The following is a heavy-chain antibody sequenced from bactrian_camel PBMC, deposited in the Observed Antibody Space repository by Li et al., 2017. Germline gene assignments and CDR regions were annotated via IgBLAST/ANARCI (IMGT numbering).Heavy chain of an antibody. D-gene: IGHD3*01. Sequence: HVQLVESGGDSVQAGGSLRLSCAASGYTYGSYCMGWFRQAPGKEREAIAYTGSEPITVYADSVKGRFTISKDNANNVLYLQMIDLKPEDTAMYYCAADPTLRPATWALQDRGYQYWGQGPRSPSP. CDR3: AADPTLRPATWALQDRGYQY. CDR2: TGSEPIT. CDR1: GYTYGSYC. J-gene: IGHJ4*01. V-gene: IGHV3S55*01.